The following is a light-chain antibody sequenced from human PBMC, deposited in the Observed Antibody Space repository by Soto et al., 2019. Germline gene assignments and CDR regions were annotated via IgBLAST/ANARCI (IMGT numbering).Light chain of an antibody. CDR3: LQRSDWWT. Sequence: DSVLTQSPATLPLSPGERATLSCRASQSVSTYLAWYQQKPGQPPRLLIYDASTRATGIPARFSGSGSGADFTLTISSLEPEDFAVYYCLQRSDWWTFGQGTKVDI. V-gene: IGKV3-11*01. J-gene: IGKJ1*01. CDR1: QSVSTY. CDR2: DAS.